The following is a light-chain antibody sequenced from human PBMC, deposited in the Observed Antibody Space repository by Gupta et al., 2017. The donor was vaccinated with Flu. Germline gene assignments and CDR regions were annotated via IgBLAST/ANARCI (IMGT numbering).Light chain of an antibody. V-gene: IGKV4-1*01. CDR2: WAS. J-gene: IGKJ5*01. CDR1: QSIFYSSNKKNY. CDR3: QQDYSTPIT. Sequence: DIVMTQSPDSLAVSLGERATINCKSSQSIFYSSNKKNYLSWYQQKPGQPPKLLIYWASSRESGVPDRFSGSGFGADFTLTISSLQAEDVAVYYCQQDYSTPITFGQGTRLDIK.